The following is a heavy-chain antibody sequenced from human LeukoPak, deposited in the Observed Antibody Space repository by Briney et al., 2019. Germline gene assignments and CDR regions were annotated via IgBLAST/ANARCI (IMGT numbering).Heavy chain of an antibody. D-gene: IGHD3-3*01. Sequence: PGGSLRLSCVASGFTLSSYGMHWVRQAPGKGLEWVAFIRYDGSNKYYADSVKGRFTISRDNSKNTLYLQMNSLRAEDTAVYYCAKDANPNNYDFWSGYSPVDWGQGTLVTVSS. CDR2: IRYDGSNK. J-gene: IGHJ4*02. CDR1: GFTLSSYG. CDR3: AKDANPNNYDFWSGYSPVD. V-gene: IGHV3-30*02.